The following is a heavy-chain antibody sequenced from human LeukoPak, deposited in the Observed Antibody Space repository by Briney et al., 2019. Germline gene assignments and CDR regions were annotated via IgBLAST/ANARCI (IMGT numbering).Heavy chain of an antibody. V-gene: IGHV4-34*01. CDR1: GGSFSGYY. D-gene: IGHD3-3*01. J-gene: IGHJ3*02. CDR3: ARVLLEWLLDDAFDI. Sequence: PSETLSLTCAVYGGSFSGYYWSWIRQPPGKGLEWIGEINHSGSTNYNPSLKSRVTISVDTSKNQFSLKLSSVTAADTAVYYCARVLLEWLLDDAFDIWGQGTMVTVSS. CDR2: INHSGST.